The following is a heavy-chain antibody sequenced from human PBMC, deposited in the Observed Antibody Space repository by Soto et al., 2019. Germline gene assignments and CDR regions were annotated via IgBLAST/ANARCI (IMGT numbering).Heavy chain of an antibody. CDR3: ARGSFDTGAYYHEQLDY. J-gene: IGHJ4*02. Sequence: SETLSLTCAVYGGSFSAYYWSWIRQPPGKGLEWIGEISHSGDTNYNPSLKSRVTISVDTSKNQFSLKLSSMTAADTAVYYCARGSFDTGAYYHEQLDYWGQETLVTVSS. D-gene: IGHD3-22*01. V-gene: IGHV4-34*01. CDR1: GGSFSAYY. CDR2: ISHSGDT.